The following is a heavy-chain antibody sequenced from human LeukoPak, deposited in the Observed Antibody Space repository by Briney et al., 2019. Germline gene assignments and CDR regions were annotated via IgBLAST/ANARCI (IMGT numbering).Heavy chain of an antibody. CDR3: ARQVPITMIVVAITRGPSYFDY. CDR1: GYSISSGYY. CDR2: IYHSGST. Sequence: SETLSLTCTVSGYSISSGYYWGWIRQPPGKGLEWIGTIYHSGSTYYNPSLKSRVTISVDSSKNQFSLKLSSVTAADTAVYYCARQVPITMIVVAITRGPSYFDYWGQGTLVTVSS. J-gene: IGHJ4*02. D-gene: IGHD3-22*01. V-gene: IGHV4-38-2*02.